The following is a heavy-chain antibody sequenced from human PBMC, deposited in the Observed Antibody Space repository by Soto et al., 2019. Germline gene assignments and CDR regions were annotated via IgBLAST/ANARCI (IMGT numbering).Heavy chain of an antibody. J-gene: IGHJ4*02. CDR3: ARAMEYSYGSFDY. CDR1: GYTFTSYA. V-gene: IGHV1-3*01. Sequence: ASVKVSCKASGYTFTSYAMHWVRQAPGQRLEWMGWINAGNGNTKYSQKFQGRVTITRDTSASTAYMELSSLRSEDTAVYYCARAMEYSYGSFDYWGQGTLVTVYS. CDR2: INAGNGNT. D-gene: IGHD5-18*01.